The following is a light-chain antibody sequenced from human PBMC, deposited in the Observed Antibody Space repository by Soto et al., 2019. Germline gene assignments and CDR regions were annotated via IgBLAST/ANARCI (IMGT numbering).Light chain of an antibody. J-gene: IGKJ1*01. CDR1: QSISVW. V-gene: IGKV1-5*03. CDR3: QQYNSYSWT. CDR2: KAS. Sequence: DIQMTQSPSTLSASVGARVTITSRASQSISVWLAWYKQKAGKAPNILSYKASTLKSGVPSRFRGSGSGTEFTLTISSLKPDDFETYYCQQYNSYSWTFGQGTKVDI.